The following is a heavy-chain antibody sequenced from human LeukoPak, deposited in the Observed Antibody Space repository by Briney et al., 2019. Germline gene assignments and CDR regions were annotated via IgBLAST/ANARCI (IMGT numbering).Heavy chain of an antibody. Sequence: GGSLRLSCAASGFTFSDYAMNWVRQAPGKGLEWLSFISTTSDAMYYADSVKGRLTVSRDNAKNSLFLQMHSLRAEDTAIYYCAREIPGRIAADCWGQGTQVTVSS. J-gene: IGHJ4*02. CDR3: AREIPGRIAADC. CDR1: GFTFSDYA. CDR2: ISTTSDAM. V-gene: IGHV3-48*01. D-gene: IGHD2-15*01.